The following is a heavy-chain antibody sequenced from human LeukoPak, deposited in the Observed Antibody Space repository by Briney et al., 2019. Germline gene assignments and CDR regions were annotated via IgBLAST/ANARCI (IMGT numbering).Heavy chain of an antibody. V-gene: IGHV1-8*01. CDR2: MSPNSGNT. Sequence: ASVKVSCKASGYTFTSYDINWVRQATGQGLEWMGWMSPNSGNTGYAQKFQGRITMTRNTSISTAYMELSSLRSEDTAVYYCARGGWGITGEKWFDPWGQGTLVTVSS. CDR1: GYTFTSYD. J-gene: IGHJ5*02. D-gene: IGHD3-10*01. CDR3: ARGGWGITGEKWFDP.